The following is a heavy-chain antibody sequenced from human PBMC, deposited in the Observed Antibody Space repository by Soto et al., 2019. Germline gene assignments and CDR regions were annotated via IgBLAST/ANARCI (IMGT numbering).Heavy chain of an antibody. J-gene: IGHJ4*02. CDR1: GYSFTRYW. D-gene: IGHD1-1*01. V-gene: IGHV5-51*01. Sequence: GESLKNSCKGSGYSFTRYWIGWLRQMPGKALEWMGIIYPGDSDTRYSPSFQGQVTISADKSISTAYLQWSSLKASDTAIYYCARHDNDGNPFYFDYSGQGSLVSVSS. CDR2: IYPGDSDT. CDR3: ARHDNDGNPFYFDY.